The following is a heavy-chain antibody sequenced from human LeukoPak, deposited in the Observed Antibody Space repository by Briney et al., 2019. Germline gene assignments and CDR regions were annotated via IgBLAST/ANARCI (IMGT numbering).Heavy chain of an antibody. CDR1: GYSFTSYW. V-gene: IGHV5-51*01. J-gene: IGHJ5*02. Sequence: GESLKISCKGSGYSFTSYWIGWVRQMPGKGLEWMGIIYPGDSDTRYSPSFQGQVTISADKSISTAYLQWSSLKASDTAMYYCARGSLYDSSGYYLTRPANWFDPWGPGTLVTVSS. D-gene: IGHD3-22*01. CDR3: ARGSLYDSSGYYLTRPANWFDP. CDR2: IYPGDSDT.